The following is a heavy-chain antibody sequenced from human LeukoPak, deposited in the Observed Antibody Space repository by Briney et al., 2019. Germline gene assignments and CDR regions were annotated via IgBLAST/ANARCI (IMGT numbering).Heavy chain of an antibody. CDR2: INGSGGST. CDR1: GFTFSSYA. D-gene: IGHD1-14*01. CDR3: AKSSPPPINY. J-gene: IGHJ4*02. Sequence: GGSLRLSCAASGFTFSSYAMSWVRQAPGKGLEWVSDINGSGGSTYYADSVKGRFTISRDNSKNTVYLQMNSLRAEDTAVYYCAKSSPPPINYWGQGTLVTVSS. V-gene: IGHV3-23*01.